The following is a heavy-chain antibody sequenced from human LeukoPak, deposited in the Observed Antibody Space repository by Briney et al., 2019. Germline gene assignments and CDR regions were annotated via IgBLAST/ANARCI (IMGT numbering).Heavy chain of an antibody. CDR1: GDSISSGTSY. D-gene: IGHD6-19*01. J-gene: IGHJ6*03. Sequence: PSETLSLTCTVSGDSISSGTSYWSWIRQPAGKGLEWIGHIYTTGSTHYNSSLKSRVTMSVDTSKNQFSLKLHSVTAADTAVYYCARDRGTSSSLGYFYYCMDVWGKGTTVSVS. CDR3: ARDRGTSSSLGYFYYCMDV. V-gene: IGHV4-61*09. CDR2: IYTTGST.